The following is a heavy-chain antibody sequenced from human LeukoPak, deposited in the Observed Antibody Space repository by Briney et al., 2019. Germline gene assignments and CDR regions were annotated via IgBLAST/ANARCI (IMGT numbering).Heavy chain of an antibody. D-gene: IGHD3-10*01. J-gene: IGHJ4*02. V-gene: IGHV3-48*03. CDR1: GFTFSSYE. CDR2: IINSGRTT. Sequence: GGSLRLSCAASGFTFSSYEMNWVRQAPGKGLEWVSSIINSGRTTYYADSVKGRFTISRDNAKNSLYLQMNSLRDEDTAVYYCASDLLWWTYWGQGTLVTVSS. CDR3: ASDLLWWTY.